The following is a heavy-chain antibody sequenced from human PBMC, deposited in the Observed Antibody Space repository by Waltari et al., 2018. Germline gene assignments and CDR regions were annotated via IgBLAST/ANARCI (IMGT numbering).Heavy chain of an antibody. D-gene: IGHD3-10*01. V-gene: IGHV4-39*07. CDR1: GGPISTRTDY. Sequence: QLHLQESGPGLVKPPETLSHTCAASGGPISTRTDYWAWLRQPPGKGLEWIGSFYSSGSTYYNPSLKSRVTISVDTSKNQFSLKLSSVTAADTAVYYCASPGGYGLGSYYWWGQGTLVTVSS. CDR2: FYSSGST. CDR3: ASPGGYGLGSYYW. J-gene: IGHJ4*02.